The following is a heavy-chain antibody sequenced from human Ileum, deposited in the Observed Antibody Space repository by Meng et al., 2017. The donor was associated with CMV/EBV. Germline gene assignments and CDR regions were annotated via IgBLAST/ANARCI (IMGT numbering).Heavy chain of an antibody. CDR1: IRSSNYY. D-gene: IGHD3-22*01. CDR2: MYYRGST. V-gene: IGHV4-39*02. Sequence: IRSSNYYWGWIRQPPGKGLEWIGSMYYRGSTYYNPSLKSRVTISVDTSKNHFSLKLSSVTAADTAVYYCAPGTYYYDNSGYYSWFDPWGQGTLVTVSS. J-gene: IGHJ5*02. CDR3: APGTYYYDNSGYYSWFDP.